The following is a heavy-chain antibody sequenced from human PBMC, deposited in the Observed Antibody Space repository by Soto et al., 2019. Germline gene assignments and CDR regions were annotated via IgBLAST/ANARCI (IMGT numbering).Heavy chain of an antibody. CDR1: GGSFSGYY. D-gene: IGHD2-21*02. Sequence: SETLSLTCAVYGGSFSGYYWTWIRQPPGKGLEWIGEINHSGTINFNPSLESRLTISLDTSKKHFSLKLSSVTDADTAAYYCARADRTLVTSYSLDVWGQGTTVTVSS. CDR2: INHSGTI. V-gene: IGHV4-34*01. J-gene: IGHJ6*02. CDR3: ARADRTLVTSYSLDV.